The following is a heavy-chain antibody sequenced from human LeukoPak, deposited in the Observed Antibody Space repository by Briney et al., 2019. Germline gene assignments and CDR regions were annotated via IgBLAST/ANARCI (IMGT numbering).Heavy chain of an antibody. CDR1: GYTFTSYY. V-gene: IGHV1-46*01. Sequence: ASVKVSCKASGYTFTSYYMHWVRQAPGQGLEWMGIINPSGGSTSYAQKFQGRVTMTRDTSTNTVYMELSSLRSEDTAVYYCARGGDTFGGVIVTPFDYWGQGTLVTVSS. D-gene: IGHD3-16*02. CDR3: ARGGDTFGGVIVTPFDY. CDR2: INPSGGST. J-gene: IGHJ4*02.